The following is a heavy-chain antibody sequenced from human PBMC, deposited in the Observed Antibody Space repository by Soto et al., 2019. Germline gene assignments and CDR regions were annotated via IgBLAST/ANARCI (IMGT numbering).Heavy chain of an antibody. D-gene: IGHD6-6*01. V-gene: IGHV5-51*01. Sequence: GASLKISCRGSGYSFTSYWIGWVRQMPGQGLEWMGIVFPGDSDTKYSPSFQGQVTISADKSINTAYLQWSGLRASDTAMYYCARHYSTSSPDYWGQGTLVTVSS. CDR1: GYSFTSYW. CDR2: VFPGDSDT. J-gene: IGHJ4*02. CDR3: ARHYSTSSPDY.